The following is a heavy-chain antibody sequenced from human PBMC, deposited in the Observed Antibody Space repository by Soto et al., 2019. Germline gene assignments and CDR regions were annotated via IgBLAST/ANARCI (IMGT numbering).Heavy chain of an antibody. V-gene: IGHV3-21*01. J-gene: IGHJ4*02. CDR1: GFAFNNYG. CDR2: ISKSDYT. CDR3: AREDSIIIPAVSDF. Sequence: GGSLRLSCTVSGFAFNNYGINWVRQAPGKGLEWVSSISKSDYTYYSDSVKGRFAISRDNAKSSVSLQMNTLRVEDTAVYYCAREDSIIIPAVSDFWGRGTLVTVYS. D-gene: IGHD2-2*01.